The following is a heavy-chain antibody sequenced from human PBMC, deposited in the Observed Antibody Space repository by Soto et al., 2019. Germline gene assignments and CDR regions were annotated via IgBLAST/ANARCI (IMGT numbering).Heavy chain of an antibody. Sequence: GGSLRLSCAASGFTFSSYGMHWVRQAPGKGLEWVAVISYDGSNKYYADSVKGRFTISRDNSKNTLYLQMNSLRAEDTAVYYCAKENSGSSREFDYWGQGTLVTVSS. CDR2: ISYDGSNK. CDR1: GFTFSSYG. V-gene: IGHV3-30*18. CDR3: AKENSGSSREFDY. J-gene: IGHJ4*02. D-gene: IGHD1-26*01.